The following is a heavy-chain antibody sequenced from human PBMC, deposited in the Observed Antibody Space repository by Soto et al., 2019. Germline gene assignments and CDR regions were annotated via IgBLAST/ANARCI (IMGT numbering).Heavy chain of an antibody. CDR1: GGTFSSYA. CDR3: ARVRYCSSTSCRYFDY. CDR2: IIPIFGTA. V-gene: IGHV1-69*13. J-gene: IGHJ4*02. Sequence: SVKVSCKASGGTFSSYAISWVRQAPGQGLEWMGGIIPIFGTANYAQKFQGRVTITADESTSTAYMELSSLRSEDTAVYYCARVRYCSSTSCRYFDYWGQGTLVTVSS. D-gene: IGHD2-2*01.